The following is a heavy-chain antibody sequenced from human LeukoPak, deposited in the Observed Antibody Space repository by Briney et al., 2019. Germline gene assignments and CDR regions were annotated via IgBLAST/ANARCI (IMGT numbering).Heavy chain of an antibody. D-gene: IGHD6-19*01. V-gene: IGHV3-74*01. Sequence: GASLRLSFAASGFTFNSFWMHWVRPAPGKGLVWVSRINSDGSSTSYADSVKGRFTISRDNAKNTLYLQMNSLRAEDTAVYYCASSPGIAVVWGQGTLVTVSS. J-gene: IGHJ4*02. CDR3: ASSPGIAVV. CDR2: INSDGSST. CDR1: GFTFNSFW.